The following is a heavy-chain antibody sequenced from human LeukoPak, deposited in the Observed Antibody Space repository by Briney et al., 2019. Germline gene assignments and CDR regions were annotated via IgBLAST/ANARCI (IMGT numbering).Heavy chain of an antibody. CDR2: INPNSGGT. J-gene: IGHJ5*02. CDR3: ARDPPNIVVVPAAPSGWFDP. D-gene: IGHD2-2*01. V-gene: IGHV1-2*02. CDR1: GYTFTGYY. Sequence: ASVKVPCKASGYTFTGYYMHWVRQAPGQGLEWMGWINPNSGGTNYAQKFQGRVTITRDTSISTAYMELSRLRSDDTAVYYCARDPPNIVVVPAAPSGWFDPWGQGTLVTVSS.